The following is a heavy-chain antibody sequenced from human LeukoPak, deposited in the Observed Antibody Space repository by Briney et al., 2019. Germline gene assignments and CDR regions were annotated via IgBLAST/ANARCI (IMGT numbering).Heavy chain of an antibody. CDR3: ARAGVGHAFDI. J-gene: IGHJ3*02. Sequence: SETLSLTCTVSGGSISSYYWRWIRQPPGKGLEWIGYIYYSGSTNYNPSLKSRVTISVDTSKNQFSLKLSSVTAADTAVYYCARAGVGHAFDIWGQGTMVTVSS. D-gene: IGHD7-27*01. CDR1: GGSISSYY. CDR2: IYYSGST. V-gene: IGHV4-59*01.